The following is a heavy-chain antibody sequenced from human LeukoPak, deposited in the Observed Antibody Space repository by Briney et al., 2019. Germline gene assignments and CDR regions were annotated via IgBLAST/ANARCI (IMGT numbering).Heavy chain of an antibody. J-gene: IGHJ5*02. D-gene: IGHD6-6*01. CDR1: GGSISSGGYY. Sequence: SQTLSLTCTVSGGSISSGGYYWSWIRQHPGKGLEWIGYIYYSGSTYYNPSLKSRVTISVDTSKNQFSLKLSSVTAADTAVYYCARETEAARPNYNWFDPWGQGTLVTVPS. CDR3: ARETEAARPNYNWFDP. CDR2: IYYSGST. V-gene: IGHV4-31*03.